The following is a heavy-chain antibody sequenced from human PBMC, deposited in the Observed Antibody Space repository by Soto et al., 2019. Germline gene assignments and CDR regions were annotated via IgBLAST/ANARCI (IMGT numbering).Heavy chain of an antibody. CDR2: ISSGSTTI. D-gene: IGHD1-1*01. CDR3: ARVRRNDASDYYGMDV. V-gene: IGHV3-48*02. J-gene: IGHJ6*02. CDR1: GFSFSTST. Sequence: GSLRLSCAASGFSFSTSTMNWVRQAPGKGLEWVSYISSGSTTIYYADSVKGRFTISRDNGKNSLYLQMNGLRDEDTAVYYCARVRRNDASDYYGMDVWGQGTTVTVSS.